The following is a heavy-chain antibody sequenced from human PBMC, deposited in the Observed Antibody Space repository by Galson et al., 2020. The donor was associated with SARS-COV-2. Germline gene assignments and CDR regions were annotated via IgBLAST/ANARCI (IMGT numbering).Heavy chain of an antibody. V-gene: IGHV3-30*04. CDR2: ISYDGSNK. J-gene: IGHJ6*02. D-gene: IGHD1-26*01. CDR1: GFTFSSYA. Sequence: GGSLRLSCAASGFTFSSYAMHWVRQAPGKGLEWVAVISYDGSNKYYADSVKGRFTISRDNSKNTLYLQMNSLRAEDTAVYYCARARGGNYYYGMDVWGQGTTVTVSS. CDR3: ARARGGNYYYGMDV.